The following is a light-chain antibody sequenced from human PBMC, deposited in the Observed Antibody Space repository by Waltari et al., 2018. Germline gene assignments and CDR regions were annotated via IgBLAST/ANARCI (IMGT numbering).Light chain of an antibody. J-gene: IGKJ1*01. CDR1: EAINKW. V-gene: IGKV1-5*01. Sequence: DTQLSQFPSTLAASVGDRVTITCRAREAINKWLAWYQQKPGKAPKVLIYDASTLKSGVPSRFSGSGSGTEFTLTIDSLQPDDFATYYCQQYNSYWTFGQGTKVEIK. CDR2: DAS. CDR3: QQYNSYWT.